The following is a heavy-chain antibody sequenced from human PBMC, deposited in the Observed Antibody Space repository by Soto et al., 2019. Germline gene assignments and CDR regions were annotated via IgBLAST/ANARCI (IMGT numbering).Heavy chain of an antibody. D-gene: IGHD2-2*02. J-gene: IGHJ6*02. CDR1: GFTLSSYA. Sequence: GGSLRLSCAASGFTLSSYAMHWVRQAPGNGLEWVAVISYDGSNKYYADSVKGRFTISRDNSKNTLYLQMNSLRAEDTAVYYCARDRCSSTSCYREPHHPYGMDVWGQGTTVTVSS. V-gene: IGHV3-30-3*01. CDR3: ARDRCSSTSCYREPHHPYGMDV. CDR2: ISYDGSNK.